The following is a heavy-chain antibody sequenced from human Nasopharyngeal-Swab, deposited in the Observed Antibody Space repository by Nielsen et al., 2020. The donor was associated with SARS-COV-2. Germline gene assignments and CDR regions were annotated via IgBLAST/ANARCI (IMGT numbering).Heavy chain of an antibody. CDR3: ARGLKYSSGWYSYYYYGMDV. CDR2: ISYDGSNK. V-gene: IGHV3-30*19. CDR1: GFTFSFYG. D-gene: IGHD6-19*01. Sequence: GGSLRLSCAASGFTFSFYGMDWVRQAPGKGLGWVAVISYDGSNKYYADSVKGRFTISRDNSKNTLYLQMNSLRAEDTAVYYCARGLKYSSGWYSYYYYGMDVWGQGTTVTVSS. J-gene: IGHJ6*02.